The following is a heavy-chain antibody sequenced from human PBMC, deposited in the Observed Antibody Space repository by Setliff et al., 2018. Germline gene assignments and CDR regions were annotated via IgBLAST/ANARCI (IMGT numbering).Heavy chain of an antibody. V-gene: IGHV4-34*01. D-gene: IGHD3-16*01. CDR1: GDSFSDYY. CDR3: ARDRTAYTYGLDV. J-gene: IGHJ6*02. Sequence: SETLSLTCAVYGDSFSDYYWSWIRQPPGKGLEWIEEINHRGSTNYSPSLRSRVNMSVDTSNNQFVLNLKAVTAADTAVYYCARDRTAYTYGLDVWGQGTTVTVSS. CDR2: INHRGST.